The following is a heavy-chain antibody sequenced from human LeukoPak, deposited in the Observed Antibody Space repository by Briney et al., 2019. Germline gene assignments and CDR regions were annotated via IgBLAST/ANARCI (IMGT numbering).Heavy chain of an antibody. V-gene: IGHV3-48*03. D-gene: IGHD2-2*01. J-gene: IGHJ4*02. CDR3: ATDQYHLPDY. CDR2: ISSGGSTI. CDR1: GFIFSFYE. Sequence: PGGSLRLSCAASGFIFSFYEMNWVRQAPGKGLEWVSYISSGGSTIYYADSVKGRFTVSKDNSKNTLYLQMNSLRAEDTAVYYCATDQYHLPDYWGQGTLVTVSP.